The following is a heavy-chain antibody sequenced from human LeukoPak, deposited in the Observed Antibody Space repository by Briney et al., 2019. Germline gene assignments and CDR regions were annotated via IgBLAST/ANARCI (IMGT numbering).Heavy chain of an antibody. CDR2: IYHSGST. J-gene: IGHJ6*03. CDR1: GYSISSGNY. V-gene: IGHV4-38-2*02. Sequence: SETLSLTCTVSGYSISSGNYWDWIRQPPGKGLEWIGSIYHSGSTYYNPSLKSRVTISVDTSKNQFSLKLSSVTAADTAVYYCARDYDFWSGDRRYYYYYYMDVWGKGTTVTVSS. CDR3: ARDYDFWSGDRRYYYYYYMDV. D-gene: IGHD3-3*01.